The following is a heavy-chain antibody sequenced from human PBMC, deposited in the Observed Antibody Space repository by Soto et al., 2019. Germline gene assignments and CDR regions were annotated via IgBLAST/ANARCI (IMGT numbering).Heavy chain of an antibody. Sequence: SQTLSLTCAISGDRVSSNSAAWNWIRQSPSRGLEWLGRTYYRSKWYNDYAVSVKSRITINPDTSKNQFSLQLNSVTPEDTAVYYCARAGIAVAGTSYYYYGMDVWGQGTTVTVSS. CDR3: ARAGIAVAGTSYYYYGMDV. J-gene: IGHJ6*02. D-gene: IGHD6-19*01. V-gene: IGHV6-1*01. CDR2: TYYRSKWYN. CDR1: GDRVSSNSAA.